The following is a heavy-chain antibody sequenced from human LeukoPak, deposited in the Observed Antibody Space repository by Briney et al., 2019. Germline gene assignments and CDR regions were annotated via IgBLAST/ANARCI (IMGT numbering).Heavy chain of an antibody. CDR3: ARYRIQLVAGYFDY. CDR2: ISSSGSTI. J-gene: IGHJ4*02. V-gene: IGHV3-48*03. D-gene: IGHD6-6*01. CDR1: GFTFSTYE. Sequence: GGSLRLSCAASGFTFSTYEMHWVRQAPGKGLEWVSYISSSGSTIYYADSVEGRFTISRDNAKNSLYLQMNSLRAEDTAVYYCARYRIQLVAGYFDYWGQGTLVTASS.